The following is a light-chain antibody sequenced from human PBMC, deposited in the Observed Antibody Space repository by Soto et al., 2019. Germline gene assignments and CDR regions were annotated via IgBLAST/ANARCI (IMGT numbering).Light chain of an antibody. J-gene: IGLJ2*01. Sequence: QSALTQPPSVSGAPGQRVTISCTGSSSNIEAGFDVHWYQMLPGTAPKLLIYGNSNRPSGVPDRFSGSKSGTSASLAITGLQAEDEADYYFQSYDRVRGAVSFGGGTKLTVL. CDR2: GNS. CDR1: SSNIEAGFD. CDR3: QSYDRVRGAVS. V-gene: IGLV1-40*01.